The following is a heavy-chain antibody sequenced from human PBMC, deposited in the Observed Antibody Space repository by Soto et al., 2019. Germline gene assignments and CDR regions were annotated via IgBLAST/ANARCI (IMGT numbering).Heavy chain of an antibody. V-gene: IGHV3-7*05. CDR3: ARLGIVGAPNAFDI. D-gene: IGHD1-26*01. J-gene: IGHJ3*02. CDR1: GFTFSSYA. CDR2: IRGDGSSK. Sequence: PGGSLRLSCAASGFTFSSYAMSWVRQAPGKGLEWVANIRGDGSSKYYVDSVKGRFTISRDNAKNSLYLQMNSLRAEDTAVYYCARLGIVGAPNAFDIWGQGTMVTVSS.